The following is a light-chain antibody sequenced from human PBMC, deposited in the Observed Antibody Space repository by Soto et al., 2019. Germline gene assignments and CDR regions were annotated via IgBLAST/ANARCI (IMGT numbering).Light chain of an antibody. V-gene: IGLV4-69*01. J-gene: IGLJ2*01. CDR2: LNSDGSH. Sequence: QSVLTQSPSASASLGASVKLTCTLSSGHSSYAIAWHQQQPEKGPRYLMKLNSDGSHSKGDGIPDRFSGFSSGAERYLTISSLQSEDEADYYCQTWGTVVFGGGTKLTVL. CDR1: SGHSSYA. CDR3: QTWGTVV.